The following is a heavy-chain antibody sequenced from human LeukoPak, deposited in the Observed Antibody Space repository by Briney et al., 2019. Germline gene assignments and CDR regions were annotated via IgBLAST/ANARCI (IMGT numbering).Heavy chain of an antibody. CDR2: ARNKANSHTT. D-gene: IGHD3-22*01. CDR1: GFTFSDYY. J-gene: IGHJ4*02. V-gene: IGHV3-72*01. Sequence: GGSLRLSCVASGFTFSDYYMDWVRQAPGKGLEWVGRARNKANSHTTEYAASVKGRFIISRDDSKSSLYLQMNSLKTEDTAVYFCARRGFSDSRGYYPDFDYWGRGTLVTVFS. CDR3: ARRGFSDSRGYYPDFDY.